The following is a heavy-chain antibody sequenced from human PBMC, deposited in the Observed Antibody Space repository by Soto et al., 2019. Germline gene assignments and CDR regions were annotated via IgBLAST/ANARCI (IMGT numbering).Heavy chain of an antibody. Sequence: GASVKVSCKASGGTFSNYAISWVRQAPGQGLEWMGGIIPIFNTANYAQKFQGRVTITADKSTSTAYMELSSLRSEDTAVYYCAIALLVPAGIRYWYYGIDGCRRRNTVTACS. J-gene: IGHJ6*01. D-gene: IGHD6-13*01. CDR1: GGTFSNYA. CDR3: AIALLVPAGIRYWYYGIDG. V-gene: IGHV1-69*06. CDR2: IIPIFNTA.